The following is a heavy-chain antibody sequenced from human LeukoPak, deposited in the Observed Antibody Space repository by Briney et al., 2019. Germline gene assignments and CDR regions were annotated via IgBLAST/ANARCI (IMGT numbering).Heavy chain of an antibody. V-gene: IGHV3-15*01. D-gene: IGHD3-22*01. Sequence: GGSLRLSCAASGFTFSNAWMSWVRQAPGKGLEWVGRIKSKTDGGTTDYAAPVKGRFTISRDDSKNTLYLQMNSLKTEDTAVYCCTTDIDDSSGYYFDYWGQGTLVTVSS. J-gene: IGHJ4*01. CDR1: GFTFSNAW. CDR3: TTDIDDSSGYYFDY. CDR2: IKSKTDGGTT.